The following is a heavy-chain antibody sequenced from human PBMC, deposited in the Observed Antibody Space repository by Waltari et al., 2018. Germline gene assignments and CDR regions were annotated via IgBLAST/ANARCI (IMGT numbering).Heavy chain of an antibody. CDR1: GDCMTTSDC. D-gene: IGHD2-15*01. CDR2: VRGDGRT. V-gene: IGHV4-4*02. CDR3: ARDRGRGLYLDS. J-gene: IGHJ4*02. Sequence: QLQLQESGPGLVKPSGTLSLTCAVSGDCMTTSDCWRWVGQSPGKGLEWIGKVRGDGRTNYNPSVASRVTISLDTSTNQYSLRVTSATAADTAVYYCARDRGRGLYLDSWGQGILVTVSS.